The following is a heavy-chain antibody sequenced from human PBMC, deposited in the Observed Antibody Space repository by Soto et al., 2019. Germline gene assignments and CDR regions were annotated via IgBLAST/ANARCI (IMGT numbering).Heavy chain of an antibody. D-gene: IGHD5-12*01. Sequence: QVQLQESGPGLVKASQTLSLTCTLSGASVSSAEHYWSWIRQPPGKGLEWIGYTYYSGGSYYYASLKRRVSIAVATSQNQFSLKLTSVTAADTAVYYCARLSGYDPAGAADKWGPGILVSVSS. CDR1: GASVSSAEHY. J-gene: IGHJ4*02. V-gene: IGHV4-30-4*01. CDR3: ARLSGYDPAGAADK. CDR2: TYYSGGS.